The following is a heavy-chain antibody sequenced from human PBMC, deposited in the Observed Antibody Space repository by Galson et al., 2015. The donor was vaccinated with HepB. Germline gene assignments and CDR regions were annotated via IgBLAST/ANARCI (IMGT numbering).Heavy chain of an antibody. J-gene: IGHJ2*01. CDR2: IYYSGST. V-gene: IGHV4-39*07. CDR3: ARDPGGPFNWYFDL. D-gene: IGHD3-16*01. Sequence: SLTCTVSGGSISSSSYYWGWIRQPPGKGLEWIGTIYYSGSTNYNPSLKSRVTISVDTSKNQFSLKLSSVTAADTAVYYCARDPGGPFNWYFDLWGRGTLVTVSS. CDR1: GGSISSSSYY.